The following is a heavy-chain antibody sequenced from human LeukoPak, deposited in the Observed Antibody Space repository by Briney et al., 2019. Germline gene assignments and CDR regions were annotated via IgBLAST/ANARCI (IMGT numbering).Heavy chain of an antibody. CDR3: ARATVTTLSFDY. CDR2: VWYDGSNK. Sequence: GRSLRLSCAASGFTFSSYAMHWVRQAPGKGLEWVAVVWYDGSNKYYADSVKGRFTISRDNSKDTLYLQMNSLRAEDTALYYCARATVTTLSFDYWGQGTLVTVSS. CDR1: GFTFSSYA. J-gene: IGHJ4*02. D-gene: IGHD4-17*01. V-gene: IGHV3-33*08.